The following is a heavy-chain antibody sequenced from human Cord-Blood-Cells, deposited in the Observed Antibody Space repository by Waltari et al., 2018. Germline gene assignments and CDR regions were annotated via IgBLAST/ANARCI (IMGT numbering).Heavy chain of an antibody. CDR3: ARATYYYGSGSYNWFDP. D-gene: IGHD3-10*01. CDR1: GYTFTSYD. CDR2: MNPNRGNP. J-gene: IGHJ5*02. Sequence: QVQLVQSGAEVKKPGASVKVSCKASGYTFTSYDINWVRQATGQGLEWMGWMNPNRGNPSYAQKFQGRVTMTRNTSISTAYMELSSLRSEDTAVYYCARATYYYGSGSYNWFDPWGQGTLVTVSS. V-gene: IGHV1-8*01.